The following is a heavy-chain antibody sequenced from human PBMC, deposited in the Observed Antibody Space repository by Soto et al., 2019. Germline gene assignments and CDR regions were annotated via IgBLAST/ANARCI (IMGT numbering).Heavy chain of an antibody. D-gene: IGHD3-3*01. V-gene: IGHV3-23*01. CDR1: GFTFGSYA. Sequence: PGGSLRLSCAASGFTFGSYAMTWVRQAPGKGLEWVSTISSSVGSTWDADSVKGRFTISRDNSKNTLHLQMNSLRVEDTAVYYCAKGTEWSTGDYYGMDVWGQGTTVTVSS. CDR2: ISSSVGST. J-gene: IGHJ6*02. CDR3: AKGTEWSTGDYYGMDV.